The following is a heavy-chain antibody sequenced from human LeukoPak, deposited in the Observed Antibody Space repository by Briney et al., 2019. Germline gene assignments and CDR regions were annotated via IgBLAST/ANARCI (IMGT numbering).Heavy chain of an antibody. V-gene: IGHV3-48*01. D-gene: IGHD5-24*01. Sequence: GGSLRLSCAASGFTFSLYGMHWVRQAPGKGLEWVSYISSSSSTIYYADSVKGRFTISRDNAKNSLYLQMNSLRAEDTAVYYCARDGYNQEGYFDYWGQGTLVTVSS. CDR2: ISSSSSTI. J-gene: IGHJ4*02. CDR3: ARDGYNQEGYFDY. CDR1: GFTFSLYG.